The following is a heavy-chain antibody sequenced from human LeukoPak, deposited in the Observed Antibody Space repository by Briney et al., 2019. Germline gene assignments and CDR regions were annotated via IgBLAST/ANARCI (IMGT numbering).Heavy chain of an antibody. V-gene: IGHV3-23*01. CDR2: ISGSGGST. J-gene: IGHJ4*02. CDR3: ATQYYDFWSAYYSLEY. D-gene: IGHD3-3*01. CDR1: EFTFSNYA. Sequence: GGSLRLSCAASEFTFSNYAMSWVRQAQGKGLEWVSAISGSGGSTYYADSVKGRFTISRDNSANTLYLQMNSLRAEDTAVYYCATQYYDFWSAYYSLEYWGQGTLVTVSS.